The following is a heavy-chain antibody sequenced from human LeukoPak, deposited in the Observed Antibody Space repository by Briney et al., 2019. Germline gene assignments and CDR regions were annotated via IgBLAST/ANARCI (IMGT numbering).Heavy chain of an antibody. D-gene: IGHD3-22*01. CDR3: AHIGVQGYYYVSSGYYPSEAFDI. CDR1: GFSLSTSGVG. CDR2: IYWDDDK. V-gene: IGHV2-5*02. J-gene: IGHJ3*02. Sequence: SGPTLVNPTQTLTLTCTFSGFSLSTSGVGVGWIRQPPGKALEWLALIYWDDDKRYSPSLKSRLTITKDTSKNQVVLTMTNMDPVDTATYYCAHIGVQGYYYVSSGYYPSEAFDIWGQGTMVTVSS.